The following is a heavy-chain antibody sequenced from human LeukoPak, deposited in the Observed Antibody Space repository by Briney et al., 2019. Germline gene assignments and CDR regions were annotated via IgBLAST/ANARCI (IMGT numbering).Heavy chain of an antibody. Sequence: SETLSPTCAVSGGSISSGGYSWSWIRQPPGKGLEWIGYIYHSGSTYYNPSLKSRVTISVDRSKNQFSLKLSSVTAADTAVYYCVRVYGDYEVIDYWGRGTLVTVSS. D-gene: IGHD4-17*01. V-gene: IGHV4-30-2*01. J-gene: IGHJ4*02. CDR3: VRVYGDYEVIDY. CDR2: IYHSGST. CDR1: GGSISSGGYS.